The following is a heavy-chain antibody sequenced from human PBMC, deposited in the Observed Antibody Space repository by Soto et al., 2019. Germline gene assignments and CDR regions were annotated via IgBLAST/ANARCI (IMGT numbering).Heavy chain of an antibody. V-gene: IGHV4-31*03. CDR3: ARALNSYGTDNWFDP. CDR2: IYYSGST. CDR1: GGSISSVGYY. D-gene: IGHD5-18*01. Sequence: QVQLQESGPGLVKPSQTLSLTCTVSGGSISSVGYYWSWIRQHPGKGLEWIGYIYYSGSTYYNPSLKSRVTISVDTSKNQFSLKLSSVTAADTAVYYCARALNSYGTDNWFDPWGQGTLVTVSS. J-gene: IGHJ5*02.